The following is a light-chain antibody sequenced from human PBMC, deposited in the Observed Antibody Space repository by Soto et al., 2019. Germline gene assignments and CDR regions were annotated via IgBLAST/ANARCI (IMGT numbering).Light chain of an antibody. V-gene: IGKV3-11*01. CDR2: DAS. Sequence: EMALTQSPATLSLSQGETASLSGRASLSVSNYLAWYQQKPGQAPRLLIYDASSRPTDIPARFSGSGSGTDFTLTISSLEPEDFALYYCQQRSTSPITFGRGTRLET. CDR1: LSVSNY. CDR3: QQRSTSPIT. J-gene: IGKJ5*01.